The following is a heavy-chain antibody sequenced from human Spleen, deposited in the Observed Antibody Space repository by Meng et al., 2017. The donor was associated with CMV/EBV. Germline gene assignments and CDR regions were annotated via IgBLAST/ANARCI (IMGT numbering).Heavy chain of an antibody. Sequence: GSLRLSCTVSGASISTSTNYWGWIRQPPGKGLEWIASIFYDASSYYNPSLKGRGTISLDTSKNHFSLKLSSVTAADTAVYYCARLDTAMVVDSWGQGTLVTVSS. CDR3: ARLDTAMVVDS. V-gene: IGHV4-39*07. CDR2: IFYDASS. D-gene: IGHD5-18*01. J-gene: IGHJ4*02. CDR1: GASISTSTNY.